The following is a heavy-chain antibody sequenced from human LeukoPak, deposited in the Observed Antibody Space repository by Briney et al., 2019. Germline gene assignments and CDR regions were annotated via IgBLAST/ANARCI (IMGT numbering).Heavy chain of an antibody. CDR1: GFTFSSYS. Sequence: PGGSLRLSCAASGFTFSSYSMNWVRQAPGKGLEWVSYISSSSSTIYYADSVKGRFTFSRDNAKNSLYLQMNSLRAEDTAVYYCARRRSHIAAAVDAFDIWGQGTMVTVSS. V-gene: IGHV3-48*01. J-gene: IGHJ3*02. CDR3: ARRRSHIAAAVDAFDI. D-gene: IGHD6-13*01. CDR2: ISSSSSTI.